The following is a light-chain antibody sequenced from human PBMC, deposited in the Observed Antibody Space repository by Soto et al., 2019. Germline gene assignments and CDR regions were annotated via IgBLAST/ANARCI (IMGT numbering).Light chain of an antibody. Sequence: DIVMTQTHASLSVSLGERATINWKSSQSVLYSSNNKNYLAWYQQKPGQPPKLLIYWASTRESGVPDRFSGSGSGTDFTLTISSLQAEDVAVYYCQQYYSTPQTFGQGTKGDI. CDR2: WAS. CDR1: QSVLYSSNNKNY. V-gene: IGKV4-1*01. J-gene: IGKJ1*01. CDR3: QQYYSTPQT.